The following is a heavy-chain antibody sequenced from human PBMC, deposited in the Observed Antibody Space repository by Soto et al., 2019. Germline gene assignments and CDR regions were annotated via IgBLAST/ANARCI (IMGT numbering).Heavy chain of an antibody. CDR3: ARGRGERGSRYFDL. Sequence: EVQLVETGGGLIQPGGSLRLSCAASGVTVSTYYVSWVRRAPGKGLEWVSVVYRGGGTDDADFVKGRFTISRDISKNTLYLQVNSLRAADTAVYYCARGRGERGSRYFDLWGRGTLVTVSS. V-gene: IGHV3-53*02. J-gene: IGHJ2*01. CDR2: VYRGGGT. D-gene: IGHD3-16*01. CDR1: GVTVSTYY.